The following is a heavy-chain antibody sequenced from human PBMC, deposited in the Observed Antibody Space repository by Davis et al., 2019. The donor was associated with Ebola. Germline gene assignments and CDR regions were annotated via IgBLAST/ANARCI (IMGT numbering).Heavy chain of an antibody. Sequence: SETLSLTCTVPGGSISSYYWSWIRQPQGKGLERIGYTYYSGSTNYNPSLKSRVTISVDTSKNQFSLKLSSVTAADTAVYYCARVDYDFWSGYYTANWFDPWGQGTLVTVSS. V-gene: IGHV4-59*01. CDR1: GGSISSYY. J-gene: IGHJ5*02. CDR3: ARVDYDFWSGYYTANWFDP. D-gene: IGHD3-3*01. CDR2: TYYSGST.